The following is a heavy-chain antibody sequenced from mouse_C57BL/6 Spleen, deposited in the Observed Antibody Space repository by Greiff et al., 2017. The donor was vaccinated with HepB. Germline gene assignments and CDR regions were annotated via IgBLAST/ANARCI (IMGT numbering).Heavy chain of an antibody. J-gene: IGHJ2*01. CDR3: TRGDDYDSFDY. V-gene: IGHV1-15*01. Sequence: VQLQQSGAELVRPGASVTLSCKASGYTFTDYEMHWVKQTPVHGLEWIGAIDPETGGTAYNQKFKGKAILTADKSSSTAYMELRSLTSEDSAVYYCTRGDDYDSFDYWGQGTTLTVSS. CDR1: GYTFTDYE. D-gene: IGHD2-4*01. CDR2: IDPETGGT.